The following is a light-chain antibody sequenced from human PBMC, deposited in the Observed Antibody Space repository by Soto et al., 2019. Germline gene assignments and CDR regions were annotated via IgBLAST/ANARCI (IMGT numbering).Light chain of an antibody. CDR3: QQYGSSPPIT. CDR1: QSVSSN. V-gene: IGKV3-20*01. J-gene: IGKJ5*01. Sequence: IMMAHSRATLSVSPGETATLSYSVSQSVSSNLAWYQQKPGQAPRLLIYGASTRATGIPDRFSGSGSGTDFTLTISRLEPEDFAVYYCQQYGSSPPITFGQGTRLEIK. CDR2: GAS.